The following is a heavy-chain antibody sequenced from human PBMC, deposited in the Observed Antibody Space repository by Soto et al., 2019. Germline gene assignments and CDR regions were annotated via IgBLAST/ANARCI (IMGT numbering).Heavy chain of an antibody. Sequence: GGSLRLSCTASGFDFSCSGMNWLRQAPGKGLEWVAYITGSGGAMFHADSVKGRFSISRDNAKNSLFLEMNNLTADDAGVYYCAKVAPFILGSPFWGQGTLVTVSS. D-gene: IGHD2-21*01. CDR3: AKVAPFILGSPF. V-gene: IGHV3-48*03. CDR1: GFDFSCSG. J-gene: IGHJ4*02. CDR2: ITGSGGAM.